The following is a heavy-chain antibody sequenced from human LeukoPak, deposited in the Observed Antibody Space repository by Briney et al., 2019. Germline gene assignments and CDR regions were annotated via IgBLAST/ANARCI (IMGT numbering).Heavy chain of an antibody. CDR3: ARAPDSSRRGKRSWFDP. D-gene: IGHD6-13*01. CDR2: IYHSGST. V-gene: IGHV4-4*02. J-gene: IGHJ5*02. Sequence: PSETLSLTCAVSGGSISSSNWWSWVRQPPGKGLEWIGEIYHSGSTNYNPSLKSRVTISVDKSKNQFSLKLSSVTAADTAVYYCARAPDSSRRGKRSWFDPWGQGTLVTASS. CDR1: GGSISSSNW.